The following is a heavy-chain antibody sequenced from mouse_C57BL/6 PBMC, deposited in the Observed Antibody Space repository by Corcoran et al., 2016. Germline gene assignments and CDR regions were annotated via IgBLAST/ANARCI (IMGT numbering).Heavy chain of an antibody. CDR2: INPNYGGT. J-gene: IGHJ4*01. CDR3: ARGVYDGYYFYYYAMDY. Sequence: EVQMQQSGPELVKPGASVKISCKASGYTFTDYYMNWVKQSHGKSLEWIGDINPNYGGTSYNQKFKGKATLTVDKSSSTAYMELRSLTSEDSAVYYCARGVYDGYYFYYYAMDYWGQGTSVTVSS. CDR1: GYTFTDYY. V-gene: IGHV1-26*01. D-gene: IGHD2-3*01.